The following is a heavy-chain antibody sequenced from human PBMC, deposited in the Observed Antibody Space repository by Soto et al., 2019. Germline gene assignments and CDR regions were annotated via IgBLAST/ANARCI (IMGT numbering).Heavy chain of an antibody. CDR1: GYTFTGYY. V-gene: IGHV1-2*04. CDR2: INPNSGGT. Sequence: ASVKVSCKASGYTFTGYYMHWVRQAPGQGLEWMGWINPNSGGTNYAQKFQGWVTMTRDTSISTAYMELSRLRSDDTAMYYCARDRVAARSDGMDVWGQGTTVTVSS. D-gene: IGHD6-6*01. CDR3: ARDRVAARSDGMDV. J-gene: IGHJ6*02.